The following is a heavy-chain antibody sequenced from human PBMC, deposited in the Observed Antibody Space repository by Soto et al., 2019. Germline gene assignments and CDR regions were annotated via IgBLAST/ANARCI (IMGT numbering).Heavy chain of an antibody. CDR3: ARTIRYSSSYYYYYGMDV. V-gene: IGHV2-26*01. D-gene: IGHD6-6*01. CDR1: GFSLSNARMG. J-gene: IGHJ6*02. CDR2: IFSNDEK. Sequence: SGPTLVNPTETLTLTCTVSGFSLSNARMGVSWIRQPPGKALEWLAHIFSNDEKSYSTSLKSRLTISKDTSKSQVVLTMTNMDPVDTATYYCARTIRYSSSYYYYYGMDVWGQGTTVTVSS.